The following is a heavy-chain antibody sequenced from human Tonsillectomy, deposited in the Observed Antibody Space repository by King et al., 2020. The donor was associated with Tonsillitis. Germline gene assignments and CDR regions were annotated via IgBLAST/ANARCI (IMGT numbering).Heavy chain of an antibody. Sequence: VQLVESGGGLVQPGGSLRLSCAVSGFTFSSYAMSWVRQAPGKGLEWVSAISGSGGSTFSADSVKGRFTISRDNSKNTLYLQLNSLRAEDTAVYYCARWVTAVADHWGQGTLVTVSS. CDR2: ISGSGGST. D-gene: IGHD6-19*01. J-gene: IGHJ4*02. CDR3: ARWVTAVADH. CDR1: GFTFSSYA. V-gene: IGHV3-23*04.